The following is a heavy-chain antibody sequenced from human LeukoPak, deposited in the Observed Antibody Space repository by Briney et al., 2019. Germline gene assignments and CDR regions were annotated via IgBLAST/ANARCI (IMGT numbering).Heavy chain of an antibody. V-gene: IGHV4-31*03. J-gene: IGHJ6*02. D-gene: IGHD1-14*01. CDR2: IYYSGST. Sequence: PSETLSLTCTVSGGSISSGGYYWSWIRQHPGKGLEWIGYIYYSGSTYYNPSLKSRVTISVDTSKNQFSLKLSSVTAADTAVYYCARDPRLTPSNNMDVWGQGTTVTVSS. CDR3: ARDPRLTPSNNMDV. CDR1: GGSISSGGYY.